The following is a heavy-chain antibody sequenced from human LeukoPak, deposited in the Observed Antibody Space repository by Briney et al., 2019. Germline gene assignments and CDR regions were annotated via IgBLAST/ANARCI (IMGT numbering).Heavy chain of an antibody. CDR3: ARGAMGKGYFDL. D-gene: IGHD1-26*01. CDR2: ISTIFGTA. CDR1: GGTFSSFA. V-gene: IGHV1-69*06. J-gene: IGHJ2*01. Sequence: SVTLSCTASGGTFSSFAISWVRQAPGQGLEWMGGISTIFGTANYAQKFQGRVTITADKSTSTAYMELSSLRAEDTAVYYCARGAMGKGYFDLWGRGTLVTVSS.